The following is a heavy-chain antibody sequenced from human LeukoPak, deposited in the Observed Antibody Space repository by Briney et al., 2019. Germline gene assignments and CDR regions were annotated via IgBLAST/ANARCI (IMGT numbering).Heavy chain of an antibody. V-gene: IGHV6-1*01. D-gene: IGHD6-13*01. CDR1: GDSVSSNSAD. CDR3: AKESIAAAGFDAF. J-gene: IGHJ4*02. CDR2: TYYRSKWYN. Sequence: SQTLSLTCAISGDSVSSNSADWNWIGQSPSRGLEWLGRTYYRSKWYNDYAVSVKSRITINPDTSKNQFSLQLNAVTPEDTAVYYCAKESIAAAGFDAFWGQGTLVTVSS.